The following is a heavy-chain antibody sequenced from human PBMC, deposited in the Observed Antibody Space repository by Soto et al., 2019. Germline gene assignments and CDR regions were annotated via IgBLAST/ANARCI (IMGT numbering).Heavy chain of an antibody. CDR1: GFTFSTYG. CDR2: ISYDGNNK. J-gene: IGHJ4*02. V-gene: IGHV3-30*18. Sequence: GGSLRLSCAASGFTFSTYGMHWVRQAPGKGLEWVAVISYDGNNKYYADSVKGRFTISRDNSKNTLYLQMNSLRAEDTAVYYCAKDSVVATRSFDYWGQGTLVTVSS. D-gene: IGHD5-12*01. CDR3: AKDSVVATRSFDY.